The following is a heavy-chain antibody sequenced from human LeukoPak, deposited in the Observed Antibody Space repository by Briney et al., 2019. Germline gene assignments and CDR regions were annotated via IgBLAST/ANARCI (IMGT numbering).Heavy chain of an antibody. J-gene: IGHJ4*02. CDR2: ISAYNGNT. CDR3: ARSPYDILTGGGFDY. D-gene: IGHD3-9*01. Sequence: GASVKVSCKASGYTFTSYGISWVRQAPGQGLEWMGWISAYNGNTNYAQKLQGRVTMTTDTSTSTAYMELRSLRSDDTAVYYCARSPYDILTGGGFDYWGQGTLVTVSS. V-gene: IGHV1-18*01. CDR1: GYTFTSYG.